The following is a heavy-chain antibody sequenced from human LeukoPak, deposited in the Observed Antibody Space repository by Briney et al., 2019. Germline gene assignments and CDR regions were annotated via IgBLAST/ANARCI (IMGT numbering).Heavy chain of an antibody. V-gene: IGHV3-7*01. Sequence: GGSLRLACEASGFTFSNYWMSWVRQAPGKGLEWVANIKQDGSEKYYVDSVVGRFTISRDNAKTLLYLHMNSLRAEDTAVYYCAKSGGFFDTWGQGTLVTVSS. CDR1: GFTFSNYW. CDR2: IKQDGSEK. CDR3: AKSGGFFDT. J-gene: IGHJ4*02. D-gene: IGHD1-26*01.